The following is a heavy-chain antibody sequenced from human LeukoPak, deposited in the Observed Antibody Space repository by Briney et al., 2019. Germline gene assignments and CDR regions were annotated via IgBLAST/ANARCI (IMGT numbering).Heavy chain of an antibody. CDR1: GGSITGFY. J-gene: IGHJ4*02. D-gene: IGHD3-9*01. CDR3: ARGNILTGYCFDF. CDR2: IHYTGAT. Sequence: PSETLPLTCAVYGGSITGFYWSWIRQTPGRGLEWVWEIHYTGATSYNPSLKSRATISTDTSKNQFSLRLSSVTAADTAVYYCARGNILTGYCFDFWGQGALVTVSS. V-gene: IGHV4-34*01.